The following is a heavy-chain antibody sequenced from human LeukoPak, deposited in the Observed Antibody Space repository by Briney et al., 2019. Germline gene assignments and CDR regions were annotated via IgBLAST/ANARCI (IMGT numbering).Heavy chain of an antibody. CDR3: SRDGLKPKGIVVGNWFDP. CDR1: GYTFTSYG. J-gene: IGHJ5*02. Sequence: ASVKVSCKASGYTFTSYGISWVRQAPGQGLEWMGWISAYNGNTNYAQKLQGRVTMTTDTSTSTAYMELRSLRADDTAGYYCSRDGLKPKGIVVGNWFDPWGQGTVVTVSS. CDR2: ISAYNGNT. D-gene: IGHD2-2*01. V-gene: IGHV1-18*01.